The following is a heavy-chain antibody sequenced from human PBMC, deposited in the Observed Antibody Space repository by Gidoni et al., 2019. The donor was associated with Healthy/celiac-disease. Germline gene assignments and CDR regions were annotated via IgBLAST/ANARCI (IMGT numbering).Heavy chain of an antibody. V-gene: IGHV1-3*01. CDR2: INAGNGNT. CDR1: GYTFTSDA. CDR3: ARDRGATQEGYWDY. J-gene: IGHJ4*02. Sequence: QVQLVQSGAEVKKPGASVKVSCKASGYTFTSDAMHWVRQAPGQRLEWMGWINAGNGNTKYSQKFQGRVTITRDTSASTAYMELSSLRSEETAVYYCARDRGATQEGYWDYWGQGTLVTVSS. D-gene: IGHD1-26*01.